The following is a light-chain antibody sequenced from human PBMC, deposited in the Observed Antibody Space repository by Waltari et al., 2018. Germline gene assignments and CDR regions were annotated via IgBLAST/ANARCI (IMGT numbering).Light chain of an antibody. J-gene: IGLJ2*01. CDR3: ASYGGRNNWI. V-gene: IGLV2-8*01. Sequence: QSALTQPPSASGSPGQSVAISCTGTSTDVGGYNSVHWYQHPPGKAPQLMIYEVSKRPSGVPDRFSGSKSGNTASLTVSGLRAEDEADYYCASYGGRNNWIFGGGTKLTVL. CDR1: STDVGGYNS. CDR2: EVS.